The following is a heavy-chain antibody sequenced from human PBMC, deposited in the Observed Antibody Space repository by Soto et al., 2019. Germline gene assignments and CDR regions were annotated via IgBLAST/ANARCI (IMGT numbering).Heavy chain of an antibody. D-gene: IGHD2-15*01. Sequence: QVVLQESGPGPVKPSETLSLTCTVSGASITSGGYFWSWIRQFPGKGLEWIGDLYYTGTTSYNPSLRSRLAMSATTSKTKFSRRLPSVTAADPAVYYCARVGVVAASPSYWYFDLWGRGPWSLSPQ. J-gene: IGHJ2*01. CDR3: ARVGVVAASPSYWYFDL. CDR2: LYYTGTT. V-gene: IGHV4-31*03. CDR1: GASITSGGYF.